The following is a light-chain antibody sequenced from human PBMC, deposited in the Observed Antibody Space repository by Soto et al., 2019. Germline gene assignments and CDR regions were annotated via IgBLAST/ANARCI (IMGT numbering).Light chain of an antibody. CDR1: QSVSTN. CDR3: QQYDNWWT. CDR2: GAS. Sequence: IVMTQSPATLSVSPGERATLSCRASQSVSTNLAWYQQQPGQAPRLLIYGASTRATGVPARFSGSGSGTEFTLTISSLQSEDFAVYYCQQYDNWWTFGQGTKVEIK. J-gene: IGKJ1*01. V-gene: IGKV3-15*01.